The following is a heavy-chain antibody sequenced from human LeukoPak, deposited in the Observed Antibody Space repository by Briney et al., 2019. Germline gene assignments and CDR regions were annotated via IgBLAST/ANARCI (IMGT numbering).Heavy chain of an antibody. Sequence: SETLSLTCAVSGGSISSGGYSWSWIRQPPGKGLEWIGYIYHSGSTYYHPSLKSRVTISVYRSKNQFSLRLSSVTAADTAVYYCARYTEARTFDYWGQGTLVTVSS. CDR2: IYHSGST. CDR3: ARYTEARTFDY. CDR1: GGSISSGGYS. J-gene: IGHJ4*02. V-gene: IGHV4-30-2*01.